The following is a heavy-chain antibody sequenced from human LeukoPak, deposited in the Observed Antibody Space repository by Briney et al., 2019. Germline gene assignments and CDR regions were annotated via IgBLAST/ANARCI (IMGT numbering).Heavy chain of an antibody. Sequence: ASVKVSCKASGYTFTSYGISWVRQAPGQGLEWMGWISAYNGNTNYAQKLQGRVTMTTDTSTSTAYMELRSLRSDDTAVYYCARVNYYGSRSYYSLEDYWGQGTLVTVSS. CDR2: ISAYNGNT. CDR1: GYTFTSYG. CDR3: ARVNYYGSRSYYSLEDY. J-gene: IGHJ4*02. V-gene: IGHV1-18*01. D-gene: IGHD3-10*01.